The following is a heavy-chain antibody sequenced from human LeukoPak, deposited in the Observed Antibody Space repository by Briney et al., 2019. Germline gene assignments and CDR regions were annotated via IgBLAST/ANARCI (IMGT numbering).Heavy chain of an antibody. CDR3: ARDGYSSSLDAFDI. D-gene: IGHD6-13*01. CDR1: GGTFSSYA. V-gene: IGHV1-69*13. CDR2: IIPIFGTA. Sequence: SVKVSCKASGGTFSSYAISWVRQALGQGLEWMGGIIPIFGTANYAQKFQGRVTITADESTSTAYMELSSLRSEDTAVYYCARDGYSSSLDAFDIWGQGTMVTVSS. J-gene: IGHJ3*02.